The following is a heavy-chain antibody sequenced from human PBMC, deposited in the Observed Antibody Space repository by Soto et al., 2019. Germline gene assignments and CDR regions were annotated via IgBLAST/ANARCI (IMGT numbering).Heavy chain of an antibody. CDR1: GGSFSGYY. CDR3: ARGTGYYYYSGMDV. Sequence: SETLSLTCAFYGGSFSGYYWSWIRQPPGKGLEWIGEINHSGSTNYNPSLKSRVTISVDTSKNQFSLKLSSVTAADTAVYYCARGTGYYYYSGMDVWGQWTTVTVS. J-gene: IGHJ6*02. V-gene: IGHV4-34*01. CDR2: INHSGST.